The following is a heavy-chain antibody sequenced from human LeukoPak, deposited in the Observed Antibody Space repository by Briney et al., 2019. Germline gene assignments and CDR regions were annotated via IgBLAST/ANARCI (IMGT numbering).Heavy chain of an antibody. Sequence: SETLSLTCTVSGGSISSYYWSWIRQPPGKGLEWIGYIYYSGSTNYNPSLKSRVTISVDTSKNQFSLKLSSVTAADTAVYYCARDDGSSRRNTDAFDIWGQGTMVTVSS. CDR2: IYYSGST. CDR1: GGSISSYY. D-gene: IGHD6-13*01. V-gene: IGHV4-59*12. CDR3: ARDDGSSRRNTDAFDI. J-gene: IGHJ3*02.